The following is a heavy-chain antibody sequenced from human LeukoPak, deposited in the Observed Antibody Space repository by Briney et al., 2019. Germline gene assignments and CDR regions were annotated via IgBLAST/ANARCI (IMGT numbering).Heavy chain of an antibody. CDR3: ASLGGYYDSSNSSQLETFVI. Sequence: SETLSHTCTVSGDSINNYFWSWIRQPPGKGLEWIGYIHKTGSSNYNPSLKSRVSFSVDTSENQLSLRLNSMTAADTAVYYCASLGGYYDSSNSSQLETFVIWRQGTMVTVSS. V-gene: IGHV4-59*01. D-gene: IGHD3-10*01. CDR1: GDSINNYF. CDR2: IHKTGSS. J-gene: IGHJ3*02.